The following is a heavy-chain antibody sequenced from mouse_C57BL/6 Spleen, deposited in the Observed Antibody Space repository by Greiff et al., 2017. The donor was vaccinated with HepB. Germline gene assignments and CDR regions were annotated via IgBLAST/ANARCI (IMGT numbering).Heavy chain of an antibody. V-gene: IGHV14-4*01. CDR1: GFNIKDDY. CDR3: TTGGWFAY. J-gene: IGHJ3*01. Sequence: VQLQQSGAELVRPGASVKLSCTASGFNIKDDYMHWVKQRPEQGLEWIGWIDPENGDTEYASKFQGKATITADTSSNTAYLQLSSLTSEDTAVYYCTTGGWFAYWGQGTLVTVSA. CDR2: IDPENGDT.